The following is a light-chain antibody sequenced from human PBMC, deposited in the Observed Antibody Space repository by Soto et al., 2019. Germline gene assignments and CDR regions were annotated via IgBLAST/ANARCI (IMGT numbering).Light chain of an antibody. Sequence: DIQMPPSPSSLSASVGDRVTITCRASQSISRNLNWYQHKPGKAPKLLIYAASSLQNGVPSRFSGGGSGTEFTLSISSLQPEDFGTYYCQQSYTTASITFGQGTRLVIK. V-gene: IGKV1-39*01. CDR1: QSISRN. CDR3: QQSYTTASIT. J-gene: IGKJ5*01. CDR2: AAS.